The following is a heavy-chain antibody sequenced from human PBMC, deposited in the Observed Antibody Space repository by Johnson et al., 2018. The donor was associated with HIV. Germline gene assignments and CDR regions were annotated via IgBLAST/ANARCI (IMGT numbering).Heavy chain of an antibody. J-gene: IGHJ3*02. Sequence: VQLVESGGGLVKPGGSLRLSCAASGFTFSSYDMHWVRQATGKGLEWVSAIGTAGDTYYPGSVKGRFTISRENAKNSLYLQMNSLRAEDTAVYYCARAAYSSSWYGGAFDIWGQGTMVTVSS. CDR1: GFTFSSYD. CDR3: ARAAYSSSWYGGAFDI. CDR2: IGTAGDT. V-gene: IGHV3-13*01. D-gene: IGHD6-13*01.